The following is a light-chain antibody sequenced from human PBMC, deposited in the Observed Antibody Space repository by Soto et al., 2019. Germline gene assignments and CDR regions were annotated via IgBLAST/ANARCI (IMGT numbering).Light chain of an antibody. CDR1: QNIGTY. J-gene: IGKJ2*01. Sequence: DIKMTQSPASLSASVGDRVTVTCRASQNIGTYLNSYQQQPGKAPKLLIYAASTLQSGVPSRFSGSGSGTDFTLTISSLQPEDFATYYCQQSSGIPYTFGQGTKAEIK. V-gene: IGKV1-39*01. CDR2: AAS. CDR3: QQSSGIPYT.